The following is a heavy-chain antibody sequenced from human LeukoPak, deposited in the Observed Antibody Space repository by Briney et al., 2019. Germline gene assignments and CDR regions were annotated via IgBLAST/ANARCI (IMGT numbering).Heavy chain of an antibody. CDR1: GGSISSYY. CDR2: IYYSGST. J-gene: IGHJ4*02. V-gene: IGHV4-59*01. Sequence: SETLSLTCTVSGGSISSYYWSWIRQPPGKGLEWIGFIYYSGSTNSNPSLKSRVTISVDTSKNQFFLKLSSVTAADTAVYYCARGYCSSTSCYYGYWGQGTLVTVSS. CDR3: ARGYCSSTSCYYGY. D-gene: IGHD2-2*01.